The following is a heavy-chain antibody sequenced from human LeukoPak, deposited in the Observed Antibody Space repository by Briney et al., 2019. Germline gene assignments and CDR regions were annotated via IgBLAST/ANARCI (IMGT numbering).Heavy chain of an antibody. V-gene: IGHV1-2*02. CDR1: GYTLTGHH. D-gene: IGHD5-24*01. CDR2: FNANSGAT. Sequence: ASVKVSCKASGYTLTGHHVHWVRQAPGQGLEWMGWFNANSGATKYAQKFQGRVAMTRDTSIGTDYMELTSLISDDTAVYYCARDPLDGNYYLDYWGQGTLVTVAS. J-gene: IGHJ4*02. CDR3: ARDPLDGNYYLDY.